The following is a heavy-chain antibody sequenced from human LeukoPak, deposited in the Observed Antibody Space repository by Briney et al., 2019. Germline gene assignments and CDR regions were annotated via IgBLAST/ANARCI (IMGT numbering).Heavy chain of an antibody. D-gene: IGHD3-22*01. CDR1: GYTFTSYG. CDR3: ARDRSRSDYYDSTGYFDF. CDR2: SGTQNGDT. J-gene: IGHJ4*02. V-gene: IGHV1-18*01. Sequence: ASVKVSCKASGYTFTSYGISWVRQAPGQGLEWMGWSGTQNGDTNYPQKFQGRVTMTTDTSTSTVYMELRNLKYDDTAVYYCARDRSRSDYYDSTGYFDFWGQGTLVTVSS.